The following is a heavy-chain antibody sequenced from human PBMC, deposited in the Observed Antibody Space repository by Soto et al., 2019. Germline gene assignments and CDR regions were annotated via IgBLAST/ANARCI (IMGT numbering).Heavy chain of an antibody. D-gene: IGHD3-10*01. CDR1: GYTFTSYG. CDR2: ISAYNGNT. Sequence: QVQLVQSGAEVKKPGASVKVSCKASGYTFTSYGISWVRQAPGQGLEWMGWISAYNGNTNYAQKLQGRVTMTTDTSTSTAYMELRSLRSDDTAVYYFARDRGDDVPLRGVNWYFDLWGRGTLVTVSS. CDR3: ARDRGDDVPLRGVNWYFDL. V-gene: IGHV1-18*01. J-gene: IGHJ2*01.